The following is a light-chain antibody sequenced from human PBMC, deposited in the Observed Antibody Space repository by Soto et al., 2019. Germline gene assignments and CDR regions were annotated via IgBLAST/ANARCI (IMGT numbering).Light chain of an antibody. Sequence: EIVLTQSPATLSLSPGERATLSCRASQSVGSYLAWYQQKPGQAPRLLIYDASNRATGIPARFGGSGSGTDFTPTITSLEPADFAVYYCQQRNFWPRTFGQGTKVEIK. CDR1: QSVGSY. J-gene: IGKJ1*01. CDR2: DAS. V-gene: IGKV3-11*01. CDR3: QQRNFWPRT.